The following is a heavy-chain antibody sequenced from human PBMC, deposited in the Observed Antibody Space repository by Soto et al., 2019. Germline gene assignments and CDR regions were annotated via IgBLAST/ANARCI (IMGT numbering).Heavy chain of an antibody. J-gene: IGHJ6*02. V-gene: IGHV1-2*04. CDR2: INPNSGGT. CDR3: ARDNHFFYYDSSGYYSWYYGMDF. D-gene: IGHD3-22*01. CDR1: GYTFTGYY. Sequence: ASVKVSCKASGYTFTGYYMHWVRQAPGQGLEWMGWINPNSGGTNYAQKFQGWVTMTRDTSISTAYMELSRLRSDDTAVYYCARDNHFFYYDSSGYYSWYYGMDFWGQGITVTVSS.